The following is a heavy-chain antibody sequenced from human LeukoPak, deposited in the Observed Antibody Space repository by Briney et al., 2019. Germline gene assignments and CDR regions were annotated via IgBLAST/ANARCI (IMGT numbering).Heavy chain of an antibody. V-gene: IGHV1-46*01. Sequence: ASVTVSCKASGYTFTSYYMHWVRQAPGQGLEWMGLINPSGGSTIYAQKFQGRVTMTRDTSTSTVYMELSSLRSEDTAVYYCARVAGYDSSTYYFDYWGQGTLVTVSS. CDR3: ARVAGYDSSTYYFDY. D-gene: IGHD3-22*01. J-gene: IGHJ4*02. CDR2: INPSGGST. CDR1: GYTFTSYY.